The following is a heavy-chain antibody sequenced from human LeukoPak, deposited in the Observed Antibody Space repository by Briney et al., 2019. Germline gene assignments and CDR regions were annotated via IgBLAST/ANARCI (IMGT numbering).Heavy chain of an antibody. V-gene: IGHV4-30-4*01. CDR3: ARDLIVGATHWFDP. CDR2: IYYSGST. D-gene: IGHD1-26*01. Sequence: SETLSLTCTVSGGSISSGDYYWSWIRQPPGKGLEWIGYIYYSGSTCYNPSLKSRVTISVDTSKNQFSLKLSSVTAADTAVYYCARDLIVGATHWFDPWGQGTLVTVSS. CDR1: GGSISSGDYY. J-gene: IGHJ5*02.